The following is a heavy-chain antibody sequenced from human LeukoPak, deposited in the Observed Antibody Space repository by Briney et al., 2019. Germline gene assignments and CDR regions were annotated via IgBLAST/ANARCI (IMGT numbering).Heavy chain of an antibody. CDR3: ARRLRYYYDSSGYYYDDAFDI. V-gene: IGHV5-51*01. CDR1: GYSFTSYW. CDR2: IYPGDSDT. D-gene: IGHD3-22*01. Sequence: GESLKISCKGSGYSFTSYWIGWVRQMPGKGLEWMGIIYPGDSDTRYSPSFQGQVTISADKSISTAYLQWSSLKASDTAVYYCARRLRYYYDSSGYYYDDAFDIWGQGTMVTVSS. J-gene: IGHJ3*02.